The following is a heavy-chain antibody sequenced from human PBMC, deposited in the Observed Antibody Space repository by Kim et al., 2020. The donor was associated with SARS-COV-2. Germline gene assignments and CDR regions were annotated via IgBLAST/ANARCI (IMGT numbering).Heavy chain of an antibody. CDR1: GFTFSSYG. CDR3: AKDQARGLRYFDWLLSPGDFDY. V-gene: IGHV3-30*18. CDR2: ISYDGSNK. D-gene: IGHD3-9*01. J-gene: IGHJ4*02. Sequence: GGSLRLSCAASGFTFSSYGMHWVRQAPGKGLEWVAVISYDGSNKYYADSVKGRFTISRDNSKNTLYLQMNSLRAEDTAVYYCAKDQARGLRYFDWLLSPGDFDYWGQGTLVTVSS.